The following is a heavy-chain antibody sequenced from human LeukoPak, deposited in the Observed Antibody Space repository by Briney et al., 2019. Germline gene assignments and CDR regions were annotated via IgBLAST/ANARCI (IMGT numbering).Heavy chain of an antibody. V-gene: IGHV4-31*03. CDR1: GGSISSGGYC. Sequence: SETLSLTCTVSGGSISSGGYCWSWIRQDPGKGLESIAYIYYSGSTYYTPSLKSRVTISVDTSKNQFSLKLSSVTAADTAVYYCARGAGATPFDYWGQGTLVTVSS. J-gene: IGHJ4*02. D-gene: IGHD1-26*01. CDR2: IYYSGST. CDR3: ARGAGATPFDY.